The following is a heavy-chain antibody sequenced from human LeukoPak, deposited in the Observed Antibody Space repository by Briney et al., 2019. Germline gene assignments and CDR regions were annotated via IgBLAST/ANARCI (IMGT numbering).Heavy chain of an antibody. CDR1: GFTVGSNY. J-gene: IGHJ3*02. Sequence: PGGSLRLSCAASGFTVGSNYMSWVRQAPGKGLEWVSYISSSGSMIYYADSVKGRFTISRDNAKTSLYLQMNSLRAEGTAVYYCARRFDIWGQGTVVTVSS. CDR2: ISSSGSMI. V-gene: IGHV3-11*04. CDR3: ARRFDI.